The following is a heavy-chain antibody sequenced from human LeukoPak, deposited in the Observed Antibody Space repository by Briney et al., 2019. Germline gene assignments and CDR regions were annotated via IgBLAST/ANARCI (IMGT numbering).Heavy chain of an antibody. Sequence: GGSLRLSCAASGFTFSNFWMSWVRQAPGKGLEWVANIKQDGSEEYFVDSVKGRFTISRDNAKNSLFLQMNSLRAEDTAVYYCARDPIIDNWGQGILVTVSS. CDR1: GFTFSNFW. D-gene: IGHD3-9*01. V-gene: IGHV3-7*01. CDR2: IKQDGSEE. J-gene: IGHJ4*02. CDR3: ARDPIIDN.